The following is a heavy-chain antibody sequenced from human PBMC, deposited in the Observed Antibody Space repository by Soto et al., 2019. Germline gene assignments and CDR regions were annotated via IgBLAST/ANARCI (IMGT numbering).Heavy chain of an antibody. CDR2: IKGDASEK. CDR3: ARDRGYSYGRGDYYYYYGMDV. Sequence: RRLSCAASGFNFDIYWMSWVRQAPGKGLEWVATIKGDASEKKYVGSVKGRFTMSRDNAKKSLYLQMDSLRAEDTAVYYCARDRGYSYGRGDYYYYYGMDVWGQGTTVTVSS. V-gene: IGHV3-7*01. D-gene: IGHD5-18*01. CDR1: GFNFDIYW. J-gene: IGHJ6*02.